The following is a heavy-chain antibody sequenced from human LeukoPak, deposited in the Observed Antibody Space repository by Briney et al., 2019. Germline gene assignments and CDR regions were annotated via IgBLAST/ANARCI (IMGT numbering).Heavy chain of an antibody. CDR2: IYTSGST. J-gene: IGHJ5*02. CDR1: GGSISSYY. D-gene: IGHD3-9*01. V-gene: IGHV4-4*07. CDR3: ARESYYDILTGYYYNWSDP. Sequence: SETLSLTCTVSGGSISSYYWSWIRQPAGKGLEWIGRIYTSGSTNYNPSLKSRVTMSVDTSKNQFSLKLSSVTAADTAVYYCARESYYDILTGYYYNWSDPWGQGTLVTVSS.